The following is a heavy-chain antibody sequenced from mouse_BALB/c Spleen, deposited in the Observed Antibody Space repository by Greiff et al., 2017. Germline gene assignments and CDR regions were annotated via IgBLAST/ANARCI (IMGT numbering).Heavy chain of an antibody. Sequence: EVKLMESGGGLVQPGGSRKLSCAASGFTFSSFGMHWVRQAPEKGLEWVAYISSGSSTIYYADTVKGRFTISRDNPKNTLFLQMTSLRSEDTAMYYCAREDDYEGFAYWGQGTLVTVSA. D-gene: IGHD2-4*01. J-gene: IGHJ3*01. CDR3: AREDDYEGFAY. V-gene: IGHV5-17*02. CDR1: GFTFSSFG. CDR2: ISSGSSTI.